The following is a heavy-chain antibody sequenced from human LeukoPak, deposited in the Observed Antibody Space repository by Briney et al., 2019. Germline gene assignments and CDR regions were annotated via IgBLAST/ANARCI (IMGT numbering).Heavy chain of an antibody. CDR1: GGTFSSYA. CDR2: IIPIFGTA. Sequence: ASVKVSCKASGGTFSSYAISWVRQTPGQGLEWMGGIIPIFGTANYAQKFQGRVTITADKSTSTAYTELSSLRSEDTAVYYCATLRVTMVRGVITYYYGMDVWGKGTTVTVSS. CDR3: ATLRVTMVRGVITYYYGMDV. D-gene: IGHD3-10*01. V-gene: IGHV1-69*06. J-gene: IGHJ6*04.